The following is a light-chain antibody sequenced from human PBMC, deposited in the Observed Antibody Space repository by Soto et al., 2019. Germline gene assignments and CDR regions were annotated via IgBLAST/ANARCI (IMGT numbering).Light chain of an antibody. CDR2: DAS. CDR3: HQRSNWPLP. J-gene: IGKJ5*01. CDR1: QSVSNNY. V-gene: IGKV3-11*01. Sequence: ATLSSRARQSVSNNYLAWYQQKPCQAPRLLIYDASNSATGIPASVSGSGSWTDFTLTISSLEPEDFAVYYCHQRSNWPLPFGQGRRLEIK.